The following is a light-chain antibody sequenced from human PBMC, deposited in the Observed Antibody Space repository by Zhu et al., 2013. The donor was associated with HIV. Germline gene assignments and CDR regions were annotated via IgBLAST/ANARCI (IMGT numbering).Light chain of an antibody. CDR3: CSYSGSYRTI. V-gene: IGLV2-8*01. CDR2: EVN. CDR1: SSDIGGYNY. Sequence: QSALTQYPSASGSPGQSVAISCTGTSSDIGGYNYVSWYQQHPGKAPKLLIFEVNKRPSGVPDRFSGSKSGNMASLTVSGLQTEDEADYYCCSYSGSYRTIFGTGTKVTV. J-gene: IGLJ1*01.